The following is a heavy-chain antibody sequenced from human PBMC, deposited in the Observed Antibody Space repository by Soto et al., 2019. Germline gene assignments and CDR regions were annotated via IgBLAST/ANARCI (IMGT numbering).Heavy chain of an antibody. CDR1: GFTFRNYW. J-gene: IGHJ4*02. D-gene: IGHD3-22*01. V-gene: IGHV3-7*01. CDR2: TNRDGSQA. CDR3: VTDAQNSEGLTLGY. Sequence: GGSLRLSCAASGFTFRNYWMSWVRQAAGRGLEWVANTNRDGSQAYYVDSVKGRFTISRDNAKNSIYLQMDSLRADDTVVYYCVTDAQNSEGLTLGYWGQGTLVTVSS.